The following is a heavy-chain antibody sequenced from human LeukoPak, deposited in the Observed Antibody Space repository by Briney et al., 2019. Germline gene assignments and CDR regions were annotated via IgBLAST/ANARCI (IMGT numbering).Heavy chain of an antibody. CDR3: AKVLDGTGYWNYYFDS. D-gene: IGHD3-22*01. Sequence: GGSLRLSCAASGFTFSSYAMHWVRQAPGKGLEWVAVISYDGSNKYYADSVKGRFTISRDNSKNTLYLQMNSLRAEDTAVYYCAKVLDGTGYWNYYFDSWGQGTLVTVSS. V-gene: IGHV3-30-3*01. J-gene: IGHJ4*02. CDR2: ISYDGSNK. CDR1: GFTFSSYA.